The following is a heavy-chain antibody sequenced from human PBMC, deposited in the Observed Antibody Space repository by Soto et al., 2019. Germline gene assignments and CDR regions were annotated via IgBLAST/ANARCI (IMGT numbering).Heavy chain of an antibody. Sequence: ASVKVSCKASGYTFTSYGISWVRRAPGQGLEWMGWISAYNGNTNYSQKLQGRFTMTTDTSTSTAYMELRSLRSDDTAVYYCAREASGKGLNPFDIWGQGTMVTVSS. CDR2: ISAYNGNT. J-gene: IGHJ3*02. CDR3: AREASGKGLNPFDI. D-gene: IGHD3-10*01. CDR1: GYTFTSYG. V-gene: IGHV1-18*04.